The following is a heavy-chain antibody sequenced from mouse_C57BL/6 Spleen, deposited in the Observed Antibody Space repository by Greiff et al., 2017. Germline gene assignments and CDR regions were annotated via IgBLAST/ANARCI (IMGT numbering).Heavy chain of an antibody. CDR3: GREEPWFAY. J-gene: IGHJ3*01. CDR2: IDPYNGGT. V-gene: IGHV1-72*01. CDR1: GYTFTDYY. Sequence: QVQLQQPGPVLVKPGASVKMSCKASGYTFTDYYMHWVKQRPGRGLAWIGRIDPYNGGTSYNEKFKGKATLTVDKPSSTAYMELRSLTSEDSAVYYCGREEPWFAYWGQGTLVTVSA.